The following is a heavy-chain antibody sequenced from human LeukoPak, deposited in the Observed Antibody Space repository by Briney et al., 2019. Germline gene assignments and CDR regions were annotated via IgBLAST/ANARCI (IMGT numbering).Heavy chain of an antibody. V-gene: IGHV4-59*01. J-gene: IGHJ4*02. Sequence: PSETLSLTCTVSRGSIRSYYWSWIRQAPGTGLEWIGYIYYGGHAIYNPPLKRRLSTTTDTTNSHSSQNQNSVPTADAAVYYCAGSYGLVTTILPDYWGQGTLVTVSS. CDR2: IYYGGHA. CDR1: RGSIRSYY. D-gene: IGHD2-21*02. CDR3: AGSYGLVTTILPDY.